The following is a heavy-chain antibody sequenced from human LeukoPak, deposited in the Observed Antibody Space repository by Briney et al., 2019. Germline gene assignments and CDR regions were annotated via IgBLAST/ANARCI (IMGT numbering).Heavy chain of an antibody. V-gene: IGHV4-39*01. J-gene: IGHJ6*02. Sequence: SETLSLTCTVSGGSISSSSSYWGWIRQPPGKGLEWIGSIYYSGSTYYNPSLKSRVTISVDTSKNQFSLKLSSVTAADTAVYYCARIHYGSGSYLNYYYYGMDVWAKGPRSPSP. CDR2: IYYSGST. CDR1: GGSISSSSSY. D-gene: IGHD3-10*01. CDR3: ARIHYGSGSYLNYYYYGMDV.